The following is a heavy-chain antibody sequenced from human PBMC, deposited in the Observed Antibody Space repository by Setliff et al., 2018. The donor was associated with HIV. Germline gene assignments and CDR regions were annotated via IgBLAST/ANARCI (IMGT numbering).Heavy chain of an antibody. CDR2: ISAYDGKT. Sequence: GASVKVSCKASGGTFSNYAINWVRQAPGQGLEWMGWISAYDGKTNYAQKLQGRVTMTTDTSSSTAYMELRSLRSDDTAVYYCARVDTTGAFDIWGQGTVVTVSS. D-gene: IGHD5-18*01. J-gene: IGHJ3*02. CDR1: GGTFSNYA. V-gene: IGHV1-18*01. CDR3: ARVDTTGAFDI.